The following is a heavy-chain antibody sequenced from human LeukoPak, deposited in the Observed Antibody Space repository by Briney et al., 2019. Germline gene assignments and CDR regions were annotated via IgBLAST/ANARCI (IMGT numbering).Heavy chain of an antibody. V-gene: IGHV3-30-3*01. CDR2: VSFDGSNE. Sequence: PGGSLRLSCADSGLTFGTSAMHWARQAPGQGLGWVAVVSFDGSNEKYADSVRGRFTISRDNSKKMLYLQMNSLSREDTAVYYCVRGVGYTLLSWGQGTLVSVSS. CDR1: GLTFGTSA. CDR3: VRGVGYTLLS. D-gene: IGHD1-1*01. J-gene: IGHJ5*02.